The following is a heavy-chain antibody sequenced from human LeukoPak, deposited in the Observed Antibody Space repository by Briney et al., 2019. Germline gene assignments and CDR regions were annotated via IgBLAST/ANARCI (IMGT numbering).Heavy chain of an antibody. CDR3: ARHSRTYYDILTGPYGGYFDY. V-gene: IGHV4-34*01. Sequence: SETLSLTCAVYGGSFSGYYWNWIRQPPGKGLEWIGEINRSGSTNYNPSLKSRVTISVDTSKNQFSLNLSSVTAADTAVYYCARHSRTYYDILTGPYGGYFDYWGQRTLVTVSS. D-gene: IGHD3-9*01. CDR2: INRSGST. J-gene: IGHJ4*02. CDR1: GGSFSGYY.